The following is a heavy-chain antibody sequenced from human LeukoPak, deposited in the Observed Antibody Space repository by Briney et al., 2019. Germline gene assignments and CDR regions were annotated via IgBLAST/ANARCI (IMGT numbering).Heavy chain of an antibody. V-gene: IGHV3-21*01. Sequence: GGSLRLSCAVSGVNFSSYWMSWVRQAPGKGLEWVSSISTSSRYIYYADSVKGRFTISRDSAKNSLYLQMNSLRAEDMAVYYCARDGPAVGTDFDYWGQGTLVTVSS. J-gene: IGHJ4*02. CDR2: ISTSSRYI. CDR1: GVNFSSYW. D-gene: IGHD6-13*01. CDR3: ARDGPAVGTDFDY.